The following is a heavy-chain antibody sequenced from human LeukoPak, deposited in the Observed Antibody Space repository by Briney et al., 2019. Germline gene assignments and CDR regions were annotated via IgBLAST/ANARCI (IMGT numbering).Heavy chain of an antibody. J-gene: IGHJ5*02. V-gene: IGHV3-33*03. CDR3: ARRDSSGWYEENNWFDP. CDR1: GFTFSSYG. Sequence: PGGSLRLSCAASGFTFSSYGMHWVRQAPGKGLEWVAVIWYDGSNKYYADSVKGRFTISRDNAKNSLYLQMNSLRAEDTAVYYCARRDSSGWYEENNWFDPWGQGTLVTVSS. CDR2: IWYDGSNK. D-gene: IGHD6-19*01.